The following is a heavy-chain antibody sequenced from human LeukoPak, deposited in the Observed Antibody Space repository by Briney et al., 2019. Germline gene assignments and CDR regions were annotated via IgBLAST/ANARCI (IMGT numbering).Heavy chain of an antibody. CDR1: GFTFSSYA. J-gene: IGHJ4*02. CDR2: ISGNGVTT. D-gene: IGHD2-2*02. V-gene: IGHV3-23*01. CDR3: AKGYCSSTSCYTGY. Sequence: PGGSLRLSCAASGFTFSSYAMSWVRRAPGKGLEWVSAISGNGVTTYYADSVKGRFTISRDNSKNTVYLQMNSLRAEDTAVYYCAKGYCSSTSCYTGYWGQGTLVTVSS.